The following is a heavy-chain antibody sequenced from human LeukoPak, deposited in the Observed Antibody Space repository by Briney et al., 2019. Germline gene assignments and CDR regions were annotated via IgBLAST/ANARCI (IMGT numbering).Heavy chain of an antibody. J-gene: IGHJ4*02. V-gene: IGHV4-59*12. CDR1: GGSISSYY. D-gene: IGHD5-24*01. Sequence: SETLSLTCTVSGGSISSYYWSWIRQPPGKGLEWIGYIYYSGSTNYNPSLKSRVTISVDTSKNQFSLKVSSVTAADTAVYYCARMPLKRWLQSYYFDYWGQGTLVTVSS. CDR2: IYYSGST. CDR3: ARMPLKRWLQSYYFDY.